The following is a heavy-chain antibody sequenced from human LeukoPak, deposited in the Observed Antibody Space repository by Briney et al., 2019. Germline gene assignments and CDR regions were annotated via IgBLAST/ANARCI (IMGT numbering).Heavy chain of an antibody. CDR1: GYTFTSYY. V-gene: IGHV1-46*01. Sequence: ASVKVSCKASGYTFTSYYMHWVRQAPGQGLEWMGIINPGGGSTSYAQKFQGRVTMTRDMSTSTVYMELSSLRSEDTAVYYCARGARSIFGVVIVEGSAFDIWGQGTMVTVSS. CDR3: ARGARSIFGVVIVEGSAFDI. D-gene: IGHD3-3*01. CDR2: INPGGGST. J-gene: IGHJ3*02.